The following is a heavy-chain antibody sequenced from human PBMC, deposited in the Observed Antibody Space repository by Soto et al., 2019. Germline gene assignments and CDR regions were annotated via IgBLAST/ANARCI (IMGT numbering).Heavy chain of an antibody. CDR2: IGTAGDT. CDR3: ARARYGCYYDY. V-gene: IGHV3-13*01. D-gene: IGHD1-26*01. Sequence: EVQLVESGGGLVQPGGSLRLSFSTSGFTFSSSDMHWVRLATGKGLEYVSAIGTAGDTYCPGSVKGRFTISRENAKNSLYLQMNSLGAGDTAVYYCARARYGCYYDYWPQGTLVTVSS. J-gene: IGHJ1*01. CDR1: GFTFSSSD.